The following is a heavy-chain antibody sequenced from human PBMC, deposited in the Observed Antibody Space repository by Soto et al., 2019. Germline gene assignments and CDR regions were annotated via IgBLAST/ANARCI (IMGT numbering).Heavy chain of an antibody. V-gene: IGHV4-34*01. CDR2: INHSGST. Sequence: PSETLSLTCAVYGGSFSGYYWSWIRQPPGKGLEWIGEINHSGSTNYNPSLKSRVTISVDTSKNQFSLKLSSVTAADTAVYYCARGLITMVRGVFINWFDPWGQGTLVTVSS. J-gene: IGHJ5*02. CDR1: GGSFSGYY. CDR3: ARGLITMVRGVFINWFDP. D-gene: IGHD3-10*01.